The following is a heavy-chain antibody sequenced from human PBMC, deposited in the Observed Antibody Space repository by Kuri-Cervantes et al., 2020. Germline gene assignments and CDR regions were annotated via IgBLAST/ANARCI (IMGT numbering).Heavy chain of an antibody. CDR1: GYTFTSYY. D-gene: IGHD1-7*01. CDR2: INPNSGGT. CDR3: ARDRITGTTFHYYYYYGMDV. J-gene: IGHJ6*02. Sequence: ASFKISCNASGYTFTSYYIKWVRQAPGQGLEWMGWINPNSGGTTYEQKFAGRVTMTTDTSISTAYKVLSSLRSDDTAVYYCARDRITGTTFHYYYYYGMDVWGQGTTVTVSS. V-gene: IGHV1-2*02.